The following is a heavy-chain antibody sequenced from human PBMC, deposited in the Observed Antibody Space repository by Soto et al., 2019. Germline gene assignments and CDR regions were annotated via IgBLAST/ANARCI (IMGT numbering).Heavy chain of an antibody. J-gene: IGHJ4*02. CDR2: IYYSVST. CDR1: GGSMSSYY. CDR3: ARDFTRSYYFDY. V-gene: IGHV4-59*01. Sequence: SETLSLTCTVSGGSMSSYYWSWIRQPPGKGLEWIGYIYYSVSTNYNPSLKNRVTISIDKSKNQFLLKLSSVTAADTAVYYGARDFTRSYYFDYWGQGTLVTVSS.